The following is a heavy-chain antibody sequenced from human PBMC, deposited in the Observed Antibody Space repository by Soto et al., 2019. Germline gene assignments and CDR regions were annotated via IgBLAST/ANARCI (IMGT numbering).Heavy chain of an antibody. V-gene: IGHV3-74*01. CDR3: ACWGNLVTVAPSDFDR. Sequence: GGTLRLSCAASGFPFTNYWMNWVRQTPGKGLMWVSRISPDGSDVGYADSVEGRFTVSRDNAKNKLYLQMHSLRAEDTAMYYCACWGNLVTVAPSDFDRWGQGGLVTVSS. CDR2: ISPDGSDV. CDR1: GFPFTNYW. D-gene: IGHD3-16*01. J-gene: IGHJ4*02.